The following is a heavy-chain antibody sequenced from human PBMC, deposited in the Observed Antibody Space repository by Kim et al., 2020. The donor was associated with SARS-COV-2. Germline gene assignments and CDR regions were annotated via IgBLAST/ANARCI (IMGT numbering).Heavy chain of an antibody. CDR2: ITYDGSNT. Sequence: GGSLRLSCAASGFTFSSYGMHWVRQAPGKGLEWVAVITYDGSNTDYADSVKGRFTISRDNSKNSLYLQMNSLRAEDTAVYYCAKDRRYCSSTSGYYYSYGMDVWGAGTTGTLSS. D-gene: IGHD2-2*01. CDR3: AKDRRYCSSTSGYYYSYGMDV. V-gene: IGHV3-30*18. J-gene: IGHJ6*02. CDR1: GFTFSSYG.